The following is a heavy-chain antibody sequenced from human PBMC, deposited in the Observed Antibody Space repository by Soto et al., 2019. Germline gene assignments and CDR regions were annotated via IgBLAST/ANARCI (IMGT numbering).Heavy chain of an antibody. CDR2: IIPIFGTA. J-gene: IGHJ6*02. CDR3: GGGRITMVRGVIITGYYGMDV. Sequence: QVQLVQSGAEVKKPGSSVKVSCKASGGTFSSYAISWVRQAPGQGLEWMGGIIPIFGTANYAQKFKGRVTITADESTSTAYMELSSLRSEGTAVYCCGGGRITMVRGVIITGYYGMDVWGQGTTVTVSS. V-gene: IGHV1-69*01. D-gene: IGHD3-10*01. CDR1: GGTFSSYA.